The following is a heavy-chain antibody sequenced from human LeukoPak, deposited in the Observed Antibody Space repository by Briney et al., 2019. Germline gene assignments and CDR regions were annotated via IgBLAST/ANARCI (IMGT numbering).Heavy chain of an antibody. V-gene: IGHV3-66*03. Sequence: GGSLRLSCAASGFIVNSYAMSWVRQAPGKGLAWVSLIYTSGVTHYADSVKGRFTISRDNAKNTVYLQMNSLRDEDTAVYFCARDRAEEKPWVEFDTWGQGPLVTVSS. J-gene: IGHJ5*02. CDR3: ARDRAEEKPWVEFDT. CDR2: IYTSGVT. CDR1: GFIVNSYA.